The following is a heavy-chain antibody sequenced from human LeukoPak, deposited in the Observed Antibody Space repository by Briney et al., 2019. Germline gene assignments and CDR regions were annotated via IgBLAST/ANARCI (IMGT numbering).Heavy chain of an antibody. CDR1: GYTLAGLS. J-gene: IGHJ6*02. CDR3: ATPFGTGAFGGMDV. D-gene: IGHD2-8*02. V-gene: IGHV1-24*01. Sequence: ASVKVFCKVSGYTLAGLSMHWVRQAPGKGLEWMGGFDPEDGETIYAQKFQGRVTMTEDTSTDTAYMELSSLRSEDTAVYYCATPFGTGAFGGMDVWGQGTTVTVSS. CDR2: FDPEDGET.